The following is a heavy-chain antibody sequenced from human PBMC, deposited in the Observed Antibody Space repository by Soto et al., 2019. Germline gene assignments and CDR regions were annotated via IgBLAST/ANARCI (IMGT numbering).Heavy chain of an antibody. Sequence: QLQLQESGPGLVKPSETLSLTCTVSGGSISSSSYYWGWIRQPPGKGLEWIGSIYYSGSTYYNPSLKSRVTISVDTSKNQFSLKLSSVTAADTAVYYCARRAYGDFGRNWFDPWGQGTLVTVSS. CDR2: IYYSGST. J-gene: IGHJ5*02. CDR1: GGSISSSSYY. V-gene: IGHV4-39*01. CDR3: ARRAYGDFGRNWFDP. D-gene: IGHD4-17*01.